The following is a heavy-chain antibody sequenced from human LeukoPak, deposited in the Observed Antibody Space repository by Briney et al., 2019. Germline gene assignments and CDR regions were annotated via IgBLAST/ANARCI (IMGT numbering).Heavy chain of an antibody. Sequence: GGSLRLSCAASGFAFSGYSMNWVRQAPGKGLEWVSFISTSSSAIYYADSVKGRFTISRDNAKNSLYLQMNSLRAEDTAVYYCARDPQYSGYDLDYWGQGTLVTVSS. CDR1: GFAFSGYS. V-gene: IGHV3-48*01. CDR3: ARDPQYSGYDLDY. D-gene: IGHD5-12*01. CDR2: ISTSSSAI. J-gene: IGHJ4*02.